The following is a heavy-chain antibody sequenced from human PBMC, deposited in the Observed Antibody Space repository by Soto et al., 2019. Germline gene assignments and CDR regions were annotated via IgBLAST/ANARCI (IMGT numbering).Heavy chain of an antibody. CDR3: ARGRRGDCYY. V-gene: IGHV4-34*01. D-gene: IGHD2-21*02. CDR1: GGSFSGYY. Sequence: QVPLQQRGAGLFKPSETLSLTCAVYGGSFSGYYLSWIRQPPGKGLEWIGEINHSGSTNYNPSLKSRVTISVDTSKNQFSLKLSSVTAADTAVYYCARGRRGDCYYWGQGTLVTVSS. J-gene: IGHJ4*02. CDR2: INHSGST.